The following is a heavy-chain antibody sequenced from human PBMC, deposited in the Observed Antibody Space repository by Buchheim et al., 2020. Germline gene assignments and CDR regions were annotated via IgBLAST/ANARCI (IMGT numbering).Heavy chain of an antibody. J-gene: IGHJ4*02. V-gene: IGHV3-30*18. CDR3: AKDWGLRELQPLDY. CDR1: GFTFSSYG. D-gene: IGHD1-26*01. CDR2: ISYDGSNK. Sequence: QVQLVESGGGVVQPGRSLRLSCAASGFTFSSYGMHWVRQAPGKGLEWVAGISYDGSNKYYADSVKGRFTISRDNSKNTLYLRMNSLRAKKTAVYYCAKDWGLRELQPLDYWGQGTL.